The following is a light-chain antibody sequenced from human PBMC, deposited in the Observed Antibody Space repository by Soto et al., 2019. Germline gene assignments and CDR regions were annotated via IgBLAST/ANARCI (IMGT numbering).Light chain of an antibody. CDR1: QSIDKY. Sequence: DIQMTQSPSSLSSSVGYIVTITCRSSQSIDKYLNWYQQKPGKGPNLLIYAASNLRTGVPSRFSGSGSGTDFTLTISSLLPEDFATYFCQQSYSTPSLTFGGGTKVDIK. CDR2: AAS. V-gene: IGKV1-39*01. J-gene: IGKJ4*01. CDR3: QQSYSTPSLT.